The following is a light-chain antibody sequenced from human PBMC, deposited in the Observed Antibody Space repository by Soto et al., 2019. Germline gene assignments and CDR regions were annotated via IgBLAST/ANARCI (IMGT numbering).Light chain of an antibody. CDR1: QSVSSY. CDR3: QQRSIWPLT. CDR2: DAS. Sequence: EIVLTQSPATLSLSPGERATLSCRASQSVSSYLAWYQQKPGQAPRLLIYDASNTATGIPARFSGSGYGTDFTLTISSLDPEDFAVFYCQQRSIWPLTFGGGTKVEIK. V-gene: IGKV3-11*01. J-gene: IGKJ4*01.